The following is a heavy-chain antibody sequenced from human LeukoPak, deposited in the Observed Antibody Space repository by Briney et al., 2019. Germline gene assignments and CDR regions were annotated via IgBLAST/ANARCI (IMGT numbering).Heavy chain of an antibody. CDR2: IYYTGST. J-gene: IGHJ4*02. CDR1: GDSIISSRYY. Sequence: SETLSLTCTVSGDSIISSRYYWGWIRQPPGKGLEWIGSIYYTGSTYYNPSLKSRVTISGDTSKNQFSLRLSSVTAADTAVYSCARHKDAAMVTTFDFWGQGTLVTVSS. CDR3: ARHKDAAMVTTFDF. V-gene: IGHV4-39*01. D-gene: IGHD5-18*01.